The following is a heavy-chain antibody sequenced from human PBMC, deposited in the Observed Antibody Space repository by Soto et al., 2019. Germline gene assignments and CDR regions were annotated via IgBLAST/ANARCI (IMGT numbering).Heavy chain of an antibody. V-gene: IGHV3-23*01. CDR2: VSASGSIT. CDR1: GFTFSSYD. CDR3: AKGDCSGGRCYRGFDY. Sequence: GGSLRLSCAASGFTFSSYDMNWFRQAPGKGLEWVSGVSASGSITSYADSAKGRFTISRDNAKNTVFLQMTGLRAEDTAVYFCAKGDCSGGRCYRGFDYWGQGTLVTVSS. D-gene: IGHD2-15*01. J-gene: IGHJ4*02.